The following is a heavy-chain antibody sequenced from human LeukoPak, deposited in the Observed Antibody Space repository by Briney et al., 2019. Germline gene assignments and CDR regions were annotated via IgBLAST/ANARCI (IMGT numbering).Heavy chain of an antibody. CDR2: IYYSGST. CDR1: GGSISSSSYY. CDR3: ARELLPRGWFDP. Sequence: PSETLSLTCTVSGGSISSSSYYWGWIRQPPGKGLEWIGSIYYSGSTYYNPSLKSRVTISVDTSKNQFSLKLSSVTAADTAVYYCARELLPRGWFDPWGQGTLVTVSS. D-gene: IGHD3-10*01. J-gene: IGHJ5*02. V-gene: IGHV4-39*07.